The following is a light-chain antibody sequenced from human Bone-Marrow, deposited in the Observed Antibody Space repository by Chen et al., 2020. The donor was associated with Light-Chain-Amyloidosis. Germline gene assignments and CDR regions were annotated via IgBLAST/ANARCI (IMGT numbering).Light chain of an antibody. CDR1: NIGSTS. CDR3: QVWDRSSDRPV. Sequence: SSVLTQPSSVSVAPGQTATIARGGNNIGSTSVHWYQQTPGQAPLLVVYDDSDRPSGIPERLSCSNSGNTATLTISRVEAGDEADYYCQVWDRSSDRPVFGGGTKLTVL. V-gene: IGLV3-21*02. J-gene: IGLJ3*02. CDR2: DDS.